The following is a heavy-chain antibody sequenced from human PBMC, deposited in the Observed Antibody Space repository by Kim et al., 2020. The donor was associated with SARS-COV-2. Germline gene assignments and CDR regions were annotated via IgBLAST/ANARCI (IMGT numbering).Heavy chain of an antibody. CDR3: ARAGGYSYGRISGANWFDP. D-gene: IGHD5-18*01. V-gene: IGHV3-11*06. Sequence: GRFTISRDNAKNSLYLQMNSLRAEDTAVYYCARAGGYSYGRISGANWFDPWGQGTLVTVSS. J-gene: IGHJ5*02.